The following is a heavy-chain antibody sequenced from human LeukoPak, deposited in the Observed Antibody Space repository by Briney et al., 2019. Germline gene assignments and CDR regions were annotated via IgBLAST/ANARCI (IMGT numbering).Heavy chain of an antibody. CDR1: GFTFNSYE. D-gene: IGHD6-13*01. J-gene: IGHJ4*02. Sequence: GGSLRLSCAASGFTFNSYEMNWVRQAPGKGLEWVSYISSSGSTIYYADSVKGRFTISRDNARNSLYLQMNSLRAEDTAVYYCATDGGPEYSSSWYLYWGQGTLVTVSS. CDR3: ATDGGPEYSSSWYLY. CDR2: ISSSGSTI. V-gene: IGHV3-48*03.